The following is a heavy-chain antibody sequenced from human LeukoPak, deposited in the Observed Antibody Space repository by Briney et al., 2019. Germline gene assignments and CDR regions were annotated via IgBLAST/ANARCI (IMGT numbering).Heavy chain of an antibody. CDR1: GFTFSNYA. V-gene: IGHV3-23*01. CDR2: ISGSGGRT. D-gene: IGHD3-22*01. J-gene: IGHJ3*02. CDR3: AKSYDSSGYYVRNDAFDI. Sequence: PGGSLRLSCAASGFTFSNYAMSWVRQAPGKGPEWVSAISGSGGRTYYADSVKGRFTISRDNSKNTLYLQMNSLRAEDTAVYYCAKSYDSSGYYVRNDAFDIWGQGTMVPVSS.